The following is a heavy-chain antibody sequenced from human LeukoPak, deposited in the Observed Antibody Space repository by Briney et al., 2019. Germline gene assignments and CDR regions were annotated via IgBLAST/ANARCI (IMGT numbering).Heavy chain of an antibody. CDR2: INPNNGDT. V-gene: IGHV1-2*02. CDR1: GYIFTTYF. D-gene: IGHD3-9*01. CDR3: AREGGYDILTGYQDY. Sequence: ASVKVSCKASGYIFTTYFIHWVRQAPGQGLEWMGWINPNNGDTNYVQNFQGRVTMTRDTSISTAYMELTRLRSDDTAVYYCAREGGYDILTGYQDYWGQGTLVPVSS. J-gene: IGHJ4*02.